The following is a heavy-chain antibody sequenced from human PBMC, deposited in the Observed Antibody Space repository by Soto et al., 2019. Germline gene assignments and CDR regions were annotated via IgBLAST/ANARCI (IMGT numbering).Heavy chain of an antibody. Sequence: PSETLSLTCTVPGGSISSYYWSWIRQPPGKGLEWIGYIYYSGSTNYNPSLKSRVTISVDTSKNQFSLKLSSVTAADTAVYYCARAVATRRGWYFDYWGQGTLVTVSS. CDR2: IYYSGST. CDR3: ARAVATRRGWYFDY. J-gene: IGHJ4*02. V-gene: IGHV4-59*08. CDR1: GGSISSYY. D-gene: IGHD5-12*01.